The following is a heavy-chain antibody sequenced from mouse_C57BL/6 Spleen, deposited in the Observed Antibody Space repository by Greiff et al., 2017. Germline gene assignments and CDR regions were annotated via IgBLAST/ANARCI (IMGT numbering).Heavy chain of an antibody. J-gene: IGHJ3*01. D-gene: IGHD1-1*01. CDR2: IYPGDGDT. CDR3: AREGSYYCGSSPFAW. Sequence: QVQLQQSGPELVKPGASVKISCKASGYAFSSSWMNWVKQRPGKGLEWIGRIYPGDGDTNYNGKFKGKATLTADKSSSTAYMQLSSLTSEDSAVYFCAREGSYYCGSSPFAWWGQGTLVTVSA. CDR1: GYAFSSSW. V-gene: IGHV1-82*01.